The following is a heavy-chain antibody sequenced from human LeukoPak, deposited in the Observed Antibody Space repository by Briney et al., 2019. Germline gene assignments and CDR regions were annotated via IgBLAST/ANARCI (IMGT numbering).Heavy chain of an antibody. D-gene: IGHD6-19*01. CDR2: INSDGSST. CDR1: GFTFSSYW. CDR3: ARVTSDSSGWYHFDY. Sequence: GGSLRLSCAASGFTFSSYWMHWVRQAPGKGLVWVSRINSDGSSTSYADSVKGRFAISRDNSKNTLYLQMSSLRAKDTAVYYCARVTSDSSGWYHFDYWGQGTLVTVSS. J-gene: IGHJ4*02. V-gene: IGHV3-74*01.